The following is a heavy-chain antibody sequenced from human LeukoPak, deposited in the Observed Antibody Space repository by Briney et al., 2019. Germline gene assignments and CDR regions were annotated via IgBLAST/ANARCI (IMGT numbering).Heavy chain of an antibody. CDR3: ARVVGDLFHLFDP. Sequence: SETLSLTCTVSGGSIRSGDHYWSWSRQPPGKGLEWIAYIYYSGSTYYNPSLKSRVSISVDTSKNQFSLKLSSVTAADTAVYFCARVVGDLFHLFDPWGQGTLVTVSS. CDR1: GGSIRSGDHY. CDR2: IYYSGST. V-gene: IGHV4-30-4*01. D-gene: IGHD3-10*01. J-gene: IGHJ5*02.